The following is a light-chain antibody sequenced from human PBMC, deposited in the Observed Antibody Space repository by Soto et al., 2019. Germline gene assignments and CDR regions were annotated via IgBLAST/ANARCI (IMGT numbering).Light chain of an antibody. Sequence: QSVLTQPASVSGSPGQSITISCTGTSSDVGGYDFVSWYQQHPGKAPKVMIYDVSNRPSGVSNRFSGSKSVNTASLTISGLQAEDEADYYCCSYTSSDTYVFGTGTKLTVL. CDR2: DVS. CDR1: SSDVGGYDF. J-gene: IGLJ1*01. CDR3: CSYTSSDTYV. V-gene: IGLV2-14*01.